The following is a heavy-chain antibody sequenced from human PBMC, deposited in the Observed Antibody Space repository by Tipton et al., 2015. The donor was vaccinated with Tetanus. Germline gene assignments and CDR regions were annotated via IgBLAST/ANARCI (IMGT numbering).Heavy chain of an antibody. Sequence: SLRLSCGISGFTFSTTKMNWVRQAPGRGLEWVSAISASGDSTYYADFVKGRFIISRDTSKNTLYLQMNSLRAEDTAVYYCARSASPFDYWGQGTLVTVSS. CDR2: ISASGDST. J-gene: IGHJ4*02. CDR3: ARSASPFDY. CDR1: GFTFSTTK. V-gene: IGHV3-23*01.